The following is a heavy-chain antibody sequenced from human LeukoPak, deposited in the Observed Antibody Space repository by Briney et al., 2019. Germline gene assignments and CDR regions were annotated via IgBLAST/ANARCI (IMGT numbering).Heavy chain of an antibody. J-gene: IGHJ3*02. D-gene: IGHD3-22*01. CDR3: ARDYGDYYDSSGYPLPPEHDAFDI. V-gene: IGHV1-2*06. CDR2: INPNSGGT. Sequence: ASVKVSCKASGYTFTGYYMHWVRQAPGQGREWMGRINPNSGGTNYAQKFQGRVTMTRDTSISTAYMELSRLRSDDTAVYYCARDYGDYYDSSGYPLPPEHDAFDIWGQGTMVTVSS. CDR1: GYTFTGYY.